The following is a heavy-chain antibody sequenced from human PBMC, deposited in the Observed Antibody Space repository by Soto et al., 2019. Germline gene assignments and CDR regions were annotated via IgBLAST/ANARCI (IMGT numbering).Heavy chain of an antibody. J-gene: IGHJ5*02. CDR2: IYYSGST. D-gene: IGHD3-10*01. CDR3: ARIRGELTTWNWFDP. CDR1: GGSISSYY. Sequence: SETLSLTCTVSGGSISSYYWSWIRQPPGKGLEWIGYIYYSGSTNYNPSLKSRVTISVDTSKNQFSLKLSSVTAADTAVYYCARIRGELTTWNWFDPWGQGTLVTVSS. V-gene: IGHV4-59*01.